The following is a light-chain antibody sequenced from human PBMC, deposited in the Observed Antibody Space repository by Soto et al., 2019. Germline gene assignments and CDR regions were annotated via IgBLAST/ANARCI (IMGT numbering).Light chain of an antibody. CDR1: SSDVGGYNY. J-gene: IGLJ1*01. V-gene: IGLV2-14*03. CDR2: EVT. CDR3: TSWTTNNIPYV. Sequence: QSVLTQPASVSGSPGQSISLSCTGSSSDVGGYNYVSWYQQHPGEAPKLLIYEVTHRPSGVSDRFSGSKSGSTASLTISGLQTDAEADYYCTSWTTNNIPYVFGTGTKLTVL.